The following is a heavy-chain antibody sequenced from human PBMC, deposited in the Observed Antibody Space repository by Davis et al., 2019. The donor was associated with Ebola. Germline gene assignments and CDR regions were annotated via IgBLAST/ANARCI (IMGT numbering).Heavy chain of an antibody. CDR1: GYTFTGYY. CDR2: INPNSGGT. CDR3: ATIGYFYDSSGYSYYYYGMDV. D-gene: IGHD3-22*01. Sequence: ASVKVSCKASGYTFTGYYMHWVRQAPGQGLEWMGWINPNSGGTNYAQKFQGWVTMTTDTSTSTAYMELRSLRSDDTAVYYCATIGYFYDSSGYSYYYYGMDVWGQGTTVTVSS. J-gene: IGHJ6*02. V-gene: IGHV1-2*04.